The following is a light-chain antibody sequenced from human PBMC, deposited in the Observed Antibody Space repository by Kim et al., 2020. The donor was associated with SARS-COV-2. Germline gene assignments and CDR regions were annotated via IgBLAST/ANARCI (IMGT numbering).Light chain of an antibody. CDR1: QSVSSN. V-gene: IGKV3-15*01. Sequence: EMMMTQSPDTLSVSPGERATLSCRASQSVSSNLAWYQQKPEQAPRLLIYGASTRATDIPARFSGSGSGTEFTHTISSLQSEDFAVYYCKQYNNWTIAFGGGTKLEIK. J-gene: IGKJ4*01. CDR2: GAS. CDR3: KQYNNWTIA.